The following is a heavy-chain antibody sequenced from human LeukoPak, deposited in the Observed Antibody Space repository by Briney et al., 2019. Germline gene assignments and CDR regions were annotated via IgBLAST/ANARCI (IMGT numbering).Heavy chain of an antibody. CDR2: IDESGSI. V-gene: IGHV4-34*01. D-gene: IGHD2-15*01. Sequence: PSETLSLTCAVYGGSLSGYSWSWIRQPPGEGLQWIGEIDESGSINYNPSLKSRVTISVVTTKNQFSLQLSSLTAADTAVYYCARGHGGLGGMDVWRLGTTVIVS. CDR3: ARGHGGLGGMDV. J-gene: IGHJ6*02. CDR1: GGSLSGYS.